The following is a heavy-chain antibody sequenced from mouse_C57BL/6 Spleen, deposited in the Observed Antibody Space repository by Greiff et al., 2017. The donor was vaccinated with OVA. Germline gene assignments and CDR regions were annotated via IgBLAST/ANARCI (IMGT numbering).Heavy chain of an antibody. Sequence: QVQLKQSGPELVKPGASVKISCKASGYAFSSSWMNWVKQRPGKGLEWIGRIYPGDGDTNYNGKFKGKATLTADKSSSTAYMQLSSLTSEDSAVYYCASLRRPYYYAKDYWGQGTSVTVSS. CDR1: GYAFSSSW. D-gene: IGHD2-12*01. CDR2: IYPGDGDT. CDR3: ASLRRPYYYAKDY. V-gene: IGHV1-82*01. J-gene: IGHJ4*01.